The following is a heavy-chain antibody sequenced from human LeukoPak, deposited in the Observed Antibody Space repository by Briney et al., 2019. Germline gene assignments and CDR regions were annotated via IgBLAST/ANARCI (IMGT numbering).Heavy chain of an antibody. CDR3: ARQTLYYYYGMDV. CDR1: GDSIRNYY. Sequence: PSETLSLTCTVSGDSIRNYYWSWIRQPPGKGLEWIGYIYYSGSTNYNPSLKSRVTISVDTSKNQFSLKLSSVTAADTAVYYCARQTLYYYYGMDVWGQGTTVTASS. V-gene: IGHV4-59*08. J-gene: IGHJ6*02. CDR2: IYYSGST.